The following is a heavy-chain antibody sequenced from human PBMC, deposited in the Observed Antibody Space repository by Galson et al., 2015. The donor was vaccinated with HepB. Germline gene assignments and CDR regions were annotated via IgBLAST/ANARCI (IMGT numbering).Heavy chain of an antibody. V-gene: IGHV3-23*01. D-gene: IGHD6-13*01. CDR3: AKAPASSIAAAGIDY. Sequence: SLRLSCAASGFTFSSYAMSWVRQAPGKGLEWVSAISGSGGSTYYADSVKGRFTISRDNSKNTLYLQMNGLRAEDTAVYYCAKAPASSIAAAGIDYWGQGTLVTVSS. CDR1: GFTFSSYA. J-gene: IGHJ4*02. CDR2: ISGSGGST.